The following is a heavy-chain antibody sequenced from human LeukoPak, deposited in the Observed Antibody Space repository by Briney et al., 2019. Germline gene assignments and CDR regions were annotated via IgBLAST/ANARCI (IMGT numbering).Heavy chain of an antibody. D-gene: IGHD2-15*01. CDR2: INPNSGGT. CDR1: EYTFTGYY. V-gene: IGHV1-2*02. CDR3: ARAVAATPANDY. Sequence: ASVKVSCKASEYTFTGYYMHWVRQAPGQGLEWMGWINPNSGGTNYAQKFQGRVTMTRDTSISTAYMELSRLRSDDTAVYYCARAVAATPANDYWGQGTLVTVSS. J-gene: IGHJ4*02.